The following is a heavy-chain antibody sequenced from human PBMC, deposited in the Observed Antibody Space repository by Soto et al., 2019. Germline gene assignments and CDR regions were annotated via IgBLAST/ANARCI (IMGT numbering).Heavy chain of an antibody. V-gene: IGHV4-59*01. D-gene: IGHD3-22*01. CDR3: ARDREYYDSSGLYFDY. CDR1: GGSISDDY. J-gene: IGHJ4*02. Sequence: PSETLSLTCSDSGGSISDDYWSWIRQPPGKGLEWIGYTYYGWNTNYNPSLKSRVTISVDTSKNQFSLKLISVTAADTAVYYCARDREYYDSSGLYFDYWGQGTLVTVSS. CDR2: TYYGWNT.